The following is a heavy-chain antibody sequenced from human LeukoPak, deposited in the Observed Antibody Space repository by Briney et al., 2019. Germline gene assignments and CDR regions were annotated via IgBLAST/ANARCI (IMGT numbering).Heavy chain of an antibody. CDR1: GGSISSYY. V-gene: IGHV4-59*08. CDR2: IHYTGST. J-gene: IGHJ2*01. Sequence: SETLSLTCSVSGGSISSYYWSWIRQPTGKGLEWIGYIHYTGSTNCNPSLKSRVTMSLDTSKNQFSMELMSVTAADTAVYYCARWNYFDNSGYYSDWYFDLWGRGTLVTVSS. CDR3: ARWNYFDNSGYYSDWYFDL. D-gene: IGHD3-22*01.